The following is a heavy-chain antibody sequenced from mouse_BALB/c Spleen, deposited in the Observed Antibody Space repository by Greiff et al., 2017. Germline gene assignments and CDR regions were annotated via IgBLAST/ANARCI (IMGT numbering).Heavy chain of an antibody. J-gene: IGHJ2*01. CDR3: ARSITYDY. CDR2: ISSGGGNT. D-gene: IGHD1-2*01. Sequence: DVMLVESGGGLVKPGGSLKLSCAASGFTFSSYTMSWVRQTPEKRLEWVATISSGGGNTYYPDSVKGRFTISRDNAKNNLYLQMSSLRSEDTALYYCARSITYDYWGQGTTLTVSS. V-gene: IGHV5-9*03. CDR1: GFTFSSYT.